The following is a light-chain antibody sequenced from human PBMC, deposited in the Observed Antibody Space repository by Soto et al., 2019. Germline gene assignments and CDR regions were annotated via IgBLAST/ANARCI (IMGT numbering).Light chain of an antibody. CDR2: DAF. CDR1: QSVSSH. J-gene: IGKJ3*01. Sequence: EIVLTQSPATLSLSPGERATLSCRASQSVSSHLAWYQQKPGQAPRLLIYDAFNRATGIPARFSGSGSGTDFTLTISSLEPEDFAVYYCQHRSNWLGTFGPGTKVDIK. V-gene: IGKV3-11*01. CDR3: QHRSNWLGT.